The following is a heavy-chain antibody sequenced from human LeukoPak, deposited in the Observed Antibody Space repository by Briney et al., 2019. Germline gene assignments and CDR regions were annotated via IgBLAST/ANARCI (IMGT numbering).Heavy chain of an antibody. V-gene: IGHV3-30*02. Sequence: GGSLRLSCAASGFTFSSYGMHWVRQAPGKGLEWVAFIRYDGSNKYYADSVKGRFTISRDNSKNTLYLQMNSLRAEDTAVYYCARDRGSSGYDGSGYMDVWGKGTTVTISS. CDR3: ARDRGSSGYDGSGYMDV. J-gene: IGHJ6*03. CDR2: IRYDGSNK. CDR1: GFTFSSYG. D-gene: IGHD5-12*01.